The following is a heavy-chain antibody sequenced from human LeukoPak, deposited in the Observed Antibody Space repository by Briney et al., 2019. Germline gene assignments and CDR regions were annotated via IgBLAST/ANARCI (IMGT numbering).Heavy chain of an antibody. CDR3: ARDLLEWYFDY. CDR1: GLTVSSTY. Sequence: GGSLRLSCAASGLTVSSTYMSWVRQTPGKGREWVSVIYSGGSTYYADSVKGRFTISRDNSKNTLYLQMNSLRAEDTAVHYCARDLLEWYFDYWGQGTLVTVSS. CDR2: IYSGGST. V-gene: IGHV3-66*01. D-gene: IGHD3-3*01. J-gene: IGHJ4*02.